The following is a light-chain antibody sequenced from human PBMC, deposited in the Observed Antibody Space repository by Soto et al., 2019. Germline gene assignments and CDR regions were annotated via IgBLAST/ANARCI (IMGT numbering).Light chain of an antibody. CDR1: QSVSSK. CDR2: GAS. V-gene: IGKV3-15*01. CDR3: QQYKDWPPA. J-gene: IGKJ4*01. Sequence: ETVMTQSPATLSLSPGERATLSCRASQSVSSKLVWYQQKPGQAPRFLIYGASTRATGIPARFRGSGSGTEFTLTIDSLQSEDFAVYYCQQYKDWPPAFGGGNKVEIK.